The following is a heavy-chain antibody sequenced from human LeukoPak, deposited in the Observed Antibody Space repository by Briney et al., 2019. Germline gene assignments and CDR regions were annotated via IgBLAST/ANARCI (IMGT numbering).Heavy chain of an antibody. CDR2: IYYSGST. Sequence: KTSETLSLTCTVSGGSISSSSYYWGWIRQPPGKGLEWIGGIYYSGSTYYNPSLKSRVTISVDTSKNQFSLKLSSVTAADTAVYYCARVTEMREYYYDSSGYPNAFDIWGQGTMVTVSS. V-gene: IGHV4-39*07. CDR1: GGSISSSSYY. D-gene: IGHD3-22*01. J-gene: IGHJ3*02. CDR3: ARVTEMREYYYDSSGYPNAFDI.